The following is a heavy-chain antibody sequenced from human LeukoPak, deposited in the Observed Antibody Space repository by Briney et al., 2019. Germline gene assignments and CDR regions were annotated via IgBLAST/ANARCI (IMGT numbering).Heavy chain of an antibody. V-gene: IGHV3-30*18. J-gene: IGHJ3*02. Sequence: GGSLRLSCAASGCTFSSYGMHWVRQAPGKGQELVAVISYDGSNNYYADSVKGRFTISRDNSKNTLYLQMNSLRAEDTAVYYCANHNVGATAIDIWGQGTMVTVSS. D-gene: IGHD1-26*01. CDR1: GCTFSSYG. CDR2: ISYDGSNN. CDR3: ANHNVGATAIDI.